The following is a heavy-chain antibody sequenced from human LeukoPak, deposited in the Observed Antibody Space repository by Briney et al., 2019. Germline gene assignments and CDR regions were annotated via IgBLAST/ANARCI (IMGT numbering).Heavy chain of an antibody. Sequence: SETLSLTCAVYGGSFSGYYWSWIRQPPGKGLEWIGEINHSGSTNYNPSLKSRVTISVDTSKNQFSLKLSSVTAADTAVYYCARDLNYYGSGSHYYYYYYMDVWGKGTTVTISS. J-gene: IGHJ6*03. V-gene: IGHV4-34*01. CDR3: ARDLNYYGSGSHYYYYYYMDV. CDR1: GGSFSGYY. D-gene: IGHD3-10*01. CDR2: INHSGST.